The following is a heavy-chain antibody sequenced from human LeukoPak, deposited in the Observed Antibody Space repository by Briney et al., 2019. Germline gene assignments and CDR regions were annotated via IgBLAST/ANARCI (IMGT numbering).Heavy chain of an antibody. V-gene: IGHV3-9*01. Sequence: PGGSLRLSCAASGFTFDDYAMHWVRQAPGKGLEWVSGISWNSGSIGYADSVKGRFTISRDNAKNSLYLQMNSLRAEDTAVYYCARDYIAVAGTGYWGQGTLVTVSS. CDR2: ISWNSGSI. J-gene: IGHJ4*02. CDR1: GFTFDDYA. CDR3: ARDYIAVAGTGY. D-gene: IGHD6-19*01.